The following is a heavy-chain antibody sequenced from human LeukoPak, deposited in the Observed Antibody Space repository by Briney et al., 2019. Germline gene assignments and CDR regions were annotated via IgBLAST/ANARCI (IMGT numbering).Heavy chain of an antibody. D-gene: IGHD6-13*01. Sequence: SETLSLTCTVSGGSISSGGYYWSWIRQHPGKGLEWIGYIYYTGSTYYNPSLKSRVTISVDTSKNQFSLKLNSMTAADTAVYYCARSKQQPHYFDYWGQGTLVTVSS. CDR1: GGSISSGGYY. CDR3: ARSKQQPHYFDY. CDR2: IYYTGST. J-gene: IGHJ4*02. V-gene: IGHV4-31*03.